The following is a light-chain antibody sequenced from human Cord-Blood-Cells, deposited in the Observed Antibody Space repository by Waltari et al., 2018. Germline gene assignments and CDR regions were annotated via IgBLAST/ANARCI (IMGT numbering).Light chain of an antibody. J-gene: IGKJ2*01. CDR1: QSISSY. CDR3: QQSYSTPYT. CDR2: AAS. V-gene: IGKV1-39*01. Sequence: LQMTQSTSSLSPSVADRVTITCRASQSISSYLNWYQQKPGKAPKLLIYAASSLQSGVPSRFSGSGSGTDFTLTISSLQPEDFATYYCQQSYSTPYTFGQGTKLEIK.